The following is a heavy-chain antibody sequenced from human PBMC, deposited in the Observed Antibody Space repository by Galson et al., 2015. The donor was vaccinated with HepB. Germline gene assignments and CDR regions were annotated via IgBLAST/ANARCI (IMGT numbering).Heavy chain of an antibody. CDR1: GGTFSSYA. CDR2: IIPIFGTA. J-gene: IGHJ4*02. CDR3: ARRNLDSSVPFDY. D-gene: IGHD3-22*01. Sequence: SVKVSCKASGGTFSSYAISWVRQAPGRGLEWMGGIIPIFGTANYAQKFQGRVTITADESTSTAYMELSSLRSEDTAVYYCARRNLDSSVPFDYWGQGTLVTVSS. V-gene: IGHV1-69*13.